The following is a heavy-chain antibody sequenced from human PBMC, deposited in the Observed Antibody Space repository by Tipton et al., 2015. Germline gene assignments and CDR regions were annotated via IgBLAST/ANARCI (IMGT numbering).Heavy chain of an antibody. D-gene: IGHD6-13*01. CDR1: GGSVTSGSYY. V-gene: IGHV4-61*01. CDR3: ARSLFPETAGLENWFDP. CDR2: ISYTDGA. J-gene: IGHJ5*02. Sequence: TLSLTCTVSGGSVTSGSYYWSWIRQPPGKGLEWIGYISYTDGAHYNPALKSRVTISVDTSKNQFSPTLNSVAAADTAVYCCARSLFPETAGLENWFDPWGQGTLVTVSA.